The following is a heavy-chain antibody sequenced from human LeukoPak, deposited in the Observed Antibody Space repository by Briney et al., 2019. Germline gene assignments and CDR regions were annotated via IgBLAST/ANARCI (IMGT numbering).Heavy chain of an antibody. V-gene: IGHV4-61*02. J-gene: IGHJ5*02. Sequence: SQTLSLTCSVSGGFISGASNFWSWIRQPGGKNLEWIGRTYTSGNTNYNPSFESRVTISMDTSKNQFSLKLSSVTAADTAVYYCARYGGYSYGSGWFDPWGQGTLVTVSS. CDR3: ARYGGYSYGSGWFDP. CDR1: GGFISGASNF. D-gene: IGHD5-18*01. CDR2: TYTSGNT.